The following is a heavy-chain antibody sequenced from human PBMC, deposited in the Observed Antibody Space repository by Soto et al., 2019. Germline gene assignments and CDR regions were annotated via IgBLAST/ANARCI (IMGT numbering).Heavy chain of an antibody. CDR1: GGSFTSHNW. CDR2: IYRTGST. D-gene: IGHD1-7*01. J-gene: IGHJ4*02. V-gene: IGHV4-4*02. Sequence: SETLSLSCAVSGGSFTSHNWWAWVRQPPGQGLEWIGEIYRTGSTNFNPSLKSRVTISLDKSENQFSPKVTSPTAADTAVYYCASRDPGTSVDYWGQGTLVTVSS. CDR3: ASRDPGTSVDY.